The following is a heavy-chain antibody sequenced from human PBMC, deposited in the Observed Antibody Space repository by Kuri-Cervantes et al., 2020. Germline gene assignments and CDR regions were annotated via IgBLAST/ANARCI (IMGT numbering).Heavy chain of an antibody. CDR3: ARTAPVAFDAFEI. Sequence: ASVKVSCKASGYTFTSYGISWVRQAPGQGLEWMGWISAYDGNTSYAQKFQGRVTMTRDTSISTAYMELNRLTSDDTAVYYCARTAPVAFDAFEIWGQGTVVT. D-gene: IGHD2-21*01. CDR1: GYTFTSYG. CDR2: ISAYDGNT. J-gene: IGHJ3*02. V-gene: IGHV1-18*01.